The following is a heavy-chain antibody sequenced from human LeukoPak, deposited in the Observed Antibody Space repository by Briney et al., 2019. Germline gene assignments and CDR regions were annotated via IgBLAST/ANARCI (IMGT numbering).Heavy chain of an antibody. CDR2: IYHSGST. V-gene: IGHV4-39*01. Sequence: SETLSLTCTVSGGSMSSSTYYWGWIRQPPGKGREWIGSIYHSGSTYYNPSLKSRVTIPVETPKNQFSLKLSSVTAADTAVYYCARHLGIQLWFLDYWGQGTLVTVSS. J-gene: IGHJ4*02. CDR3: ARHLGIQLWFLDY. CDR1: GGSMSSSTYY. D-gene: IGHD5-18*01.